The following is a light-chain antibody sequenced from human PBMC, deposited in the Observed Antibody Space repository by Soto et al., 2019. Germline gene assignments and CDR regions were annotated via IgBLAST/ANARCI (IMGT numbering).Light chain of an antibody. CDR1: SSNIGAGYD. J-gene: IGLJ2*01. CDR2: SNT. V-gene: IGLV1-40*01. Sequence: QSVLTQPPSVSGTLGQRVTISCTGSSSNIGAGYDVQWYQQLPGTAPKLLIHSNTNRPSGVPDRFSASKSGTSASLAITGLQAEDEADYYCQSYDTSLSGWVIFGGGTKLTVL. CDR3: QSYDTSLSGWVI.